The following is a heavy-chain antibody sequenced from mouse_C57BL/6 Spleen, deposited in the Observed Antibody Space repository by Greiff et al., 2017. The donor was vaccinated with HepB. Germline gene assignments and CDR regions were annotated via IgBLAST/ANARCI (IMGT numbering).Heavy chain of an antibody. J-gene: IGHJ4*01. CDR3: ARGYYGKGDAMDY. CDR1: GYTFTDYY. CDR2: IYPGSGNT. V-gene: IGHV1-76*01. D-gene: IGHD2-1*01. Sequence: VQLQQSGAELVRPGASVKLSCKASGYTFTDYYINWVKQRPGQGLEWIARIYPGSGNTYYNEKFKGKATLTAEKSSSTAYMQLSSLTSEDSAVYFCARGYYGKGDAMDYWGQGTSVTVSS.